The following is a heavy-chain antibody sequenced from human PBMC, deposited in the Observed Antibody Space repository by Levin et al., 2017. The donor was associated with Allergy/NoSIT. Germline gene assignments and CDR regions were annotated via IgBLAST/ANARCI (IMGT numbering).Heavy chain of an antibody. CDR2: IWYDGSNK. CDR3: AGSRNENWFDT. CDR1: GFTFSTYG. Sequence: PGGSLRLSCAASGFTFSTYGMHWVRQAPGKGLEWVAVIWYDGSNKYYADSVKGRFIISRDNSKNTLFLQMNTLRAEDTAVYYCAGSRNENWFDTWGQGTLVTVSS. D-gene: IGHD2-15*01. V-gene: IGHV3-33*01. J-gene: IGHJ5*02.